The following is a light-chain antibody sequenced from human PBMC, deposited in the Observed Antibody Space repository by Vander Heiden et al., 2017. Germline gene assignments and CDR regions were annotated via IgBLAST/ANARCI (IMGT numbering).Light chain of an antibody. J-gene: IGKJ2*01. CDR2: YTS. CDR1: QTVGTNY. V-gene: IGKV3-20*01. Sequence: NVLTQSPGTLFLSPEGRATLSCSARQTVGTNYLAGYQQKPGQAARLFIYYTSTGATGVPDRFSGSGSWTDFTLTITSLEAEDVAVNFCQQYGPSPHYTFGQGTKLEIK. CDR3: QQYGPSPHYT.